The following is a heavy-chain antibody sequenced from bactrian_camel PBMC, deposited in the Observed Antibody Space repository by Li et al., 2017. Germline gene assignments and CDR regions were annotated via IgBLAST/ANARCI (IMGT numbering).Heavy chain of an antibody. CDR3: AADDRTPLKDSGPCSTAPSAYTH. Sequence: DVQLVESGGGSVTAGGSLRLSCAAPGYTNSDYCMGWFRQAPGKAREAVATIYARGSAWHADSIKGRFAISQDSTETTVYLQMNSLQPDDTAVYYCAADDRTPLKDSGPCSTAPSAYTHWGQGTQVTVS. V-gene: IGHV3S40*01. J-gene: IGHJ4*01. CDR1: GYTNSDYC. CDR2: IYARGSA. D-gene: IGHD7*01.